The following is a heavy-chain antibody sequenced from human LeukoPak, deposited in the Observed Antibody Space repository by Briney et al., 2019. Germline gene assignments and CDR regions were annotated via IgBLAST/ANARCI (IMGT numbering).Heavy chain of an antibody. CDR1: GGSFSGYY. V-gene: IGHV4-34*01. Sequence: SETLSLTCAVYGGSFSGYYWSWIRQPPGKGLEWIGEINHSGSTNYNPSLKSRVTISVDTSKNQFSLKLSSVTAADTAVYYCARVLGVGATTPFDCWGQGTLVTVSS. D-gene: IGHD1-26*01. CDR2: INHSGST. J-gene: IGHJ4*02. CDR3: ARVLGVGATTPFDC.